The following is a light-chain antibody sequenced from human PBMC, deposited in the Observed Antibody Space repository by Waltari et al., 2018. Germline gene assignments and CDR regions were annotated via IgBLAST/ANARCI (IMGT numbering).Light chain of an antibody. Sequence: QSVLTQPPSASGTPGQGVIISCSGSSSNIGSTYVYWYQQLPGTTPKLLIYRNDQRPSGVPGRFSGSKAGTSASLAISGLRSEDEAEYYCAAWDDSLSGVLFGGGTKLTVL. V-gene: IGLV1-47*01. CDR1: SSNIGSTY. CDR2: RND. J-gene: IGLJ2*01. CDR3: AAWDDSLSGVL.